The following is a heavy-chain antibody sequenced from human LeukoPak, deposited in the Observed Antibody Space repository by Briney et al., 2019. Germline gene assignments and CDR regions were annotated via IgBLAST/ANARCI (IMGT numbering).Heavy chain of an antibody. Sequence: GGSLRLSCSASGFTFSSYAMHWVRQAPGKGLEYVSAISSNGGSTYYADSVKGRFTISRDNSKNTLYLQMSSLRAEDTAVYYRVSRIGSGWYYFDYWGQGTLVTVSS. CDR3: VSRIGSGWYYFDY. D-gene: IGHD6-19*01. V-gene: IGHV3-64D*06. CDR2: ISSNGGST. CDR1: GFTFSSYA. J-gene: IGHJ4*02.